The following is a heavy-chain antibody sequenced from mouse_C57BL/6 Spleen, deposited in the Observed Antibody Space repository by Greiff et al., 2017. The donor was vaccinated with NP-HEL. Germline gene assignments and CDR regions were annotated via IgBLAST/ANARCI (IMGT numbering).Heavy chain of an antibody. J-gene: IGHJ1*03. CDR1: GYTFTSYG. Sequence: VQLQQPGAELVKPGASVTLSCKASGYTFTSYGMHWVKQRPGRGLEWMGRIDPNSGGTKYNEKFKSKATMTVDKPSITSYMQLSSLTSEDSAVYYCARPYYGSSYGYFDVWGTGTTVTVSS. D-gene: IGHD1-1*01. V-gene: IGHV1-72*01. CDR2: IDPNSGGT. CDR3: ARPYYGSSYGYFDV.